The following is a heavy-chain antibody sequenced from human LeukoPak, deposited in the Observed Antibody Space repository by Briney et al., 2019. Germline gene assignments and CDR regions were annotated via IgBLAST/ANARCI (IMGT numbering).Heavy chain of an antibody. D-gene: IGHD6-19*01. V-gene: IGHV3-48*04. Sequence: GGSLRLSCAASGFTFGPYTMNWVRQAPGKGLEWVSYISSSSDTIYYADSVKGRFTISRDNAKNSLYLQMNSLRAEDTAVYYCAKDSGDSSGWVSDYWGQGTLVTVSS. CDR2: ISSSSDTI. J-gene: IGHJ4*02. CDR1: GFTFGPYT. CDR3: AKDSGDSSGWVSDY.